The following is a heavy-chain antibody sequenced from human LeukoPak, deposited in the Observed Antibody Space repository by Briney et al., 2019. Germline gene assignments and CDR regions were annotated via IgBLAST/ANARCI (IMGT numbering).Heavy chain of an antibody. D-gene: IGHD3-3*01. CDR1: GGSISSYY. Sequence: PSETLSLTCTVSGGSISSYYWSWSRQPPGKGLEWIGYIYYSGSTNYNPSLKSRVTISVDTSKNQLSLKLSSVTAADTAVYYCARDAGYGEYYDFWSGPYGMDVWGQGTTVTVSS. CDR3: ARDAGYGEYYDFWSGPYGMDV. J-gene: IGHJ6*02. CDR2: IYYSGST. V-gene: IGHV4-59*01.